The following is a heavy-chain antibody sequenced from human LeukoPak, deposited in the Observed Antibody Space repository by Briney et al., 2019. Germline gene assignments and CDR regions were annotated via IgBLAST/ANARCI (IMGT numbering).Heavy chain of an antibody. CDR3: ARGSIAVLSSYYFDY. CDR1: GGSISSYY. Sequence: SETLSLTCTVSGGSISSYYWSWIRQPPGKGLEWIGYIYYSGSTNYNPSLKSRVTISVDTSKNQFSLKLSSVTAADTAVYYCARGSIAVLSSYYFDYWGQGTLVTASS. V-gene: IGHV4-59*01. D-gene: IGHD6-19*01. CDR2: IYYSGST. J-gene: IGHJ4*02.